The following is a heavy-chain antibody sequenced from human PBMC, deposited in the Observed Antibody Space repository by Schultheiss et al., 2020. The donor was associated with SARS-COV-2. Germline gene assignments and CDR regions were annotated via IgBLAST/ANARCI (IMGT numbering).Heavy chain of an antibody. J-gene: IGHJ4*02. Sequence: GGSLRLSCAASGFTFSSYAMSWVRQAPGKGLEWVSAISSNGGSTYYADSVKGRFTISRDNSKNTLYLQMNSLRAEDTAVYYCARDCGSSGYCFDYWGQGTLVTVSS. D-gene: IGHD3-22*01. CDR2: ISSNGGST. CDR1: GFTFSSYA. V-gene: IGHV3-23*01. CDR3: ARDCGSSGYCFDY.